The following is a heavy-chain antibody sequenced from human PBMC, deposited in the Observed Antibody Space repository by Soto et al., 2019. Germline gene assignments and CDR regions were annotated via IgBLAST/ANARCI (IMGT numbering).Heavy chain of an antibody. D-gene: IGHD3-3*01. J-gene: IGHJ4*02. CDR1: GYTFTNYG. V-gene: IGHV1-18*01. CDR2: ISGYNGNT. Sequence: QVQLVQSGVEAKKPGASVRVSCKASGYTFTNYGITWVRQAPGQGLEWLGCISGYNGNTNYAQKFQGRVTMTTDTSTSTAYMDLTSLRYDDTAVYYCARGERFAVADTDYWGQGTLLTVSS. CDR3: ARGERFAVADTDY.